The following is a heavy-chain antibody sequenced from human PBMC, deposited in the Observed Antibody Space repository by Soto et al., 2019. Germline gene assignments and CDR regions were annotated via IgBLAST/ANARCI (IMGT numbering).Heavy chain of an antibody. V-gene: IGHV3-23*01. CDR3: AKAKRCILSTTTGALDY. Sequence: EVQLLESGGNLVQPGGSLRLSCAGSGFPFSTYAVSWVRQTPGKGLEWVSAISSTGGTTYYAASVRGRFTISRDNSKNTVFLQMSGLRADDAGIYYCAKAKRCILSTTTGALDYWGQGTVLSVSS. CDR2: ISSTGGTT. CDR1: GFPFSTYA. J-gene: IGHJ4*02. D-gene: IGHD2-8*01.